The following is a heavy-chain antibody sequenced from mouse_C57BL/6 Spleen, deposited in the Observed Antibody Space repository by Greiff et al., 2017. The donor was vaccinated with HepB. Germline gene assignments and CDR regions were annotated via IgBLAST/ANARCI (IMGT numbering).Heavy chain of an antibody. CDR3: ARLGRRYYFAY. CDR1: EYEFPSHD. J-gene: IGHJ2*01. V-gene: IGHV5-2*01. Sequence: DVKLVESGGGLVQPGESLKLSCESNEYEFPSHDMYWVRQTPEKRLELVAAINSDGGSTYYPDTMERRFIISRDNTKKTLYPQMSRLRSEDTALYYCARLGRRYYFAYWGQGTTLTVSS. D-gene: IGHD4-1*01. CDR2: INSDGGST.